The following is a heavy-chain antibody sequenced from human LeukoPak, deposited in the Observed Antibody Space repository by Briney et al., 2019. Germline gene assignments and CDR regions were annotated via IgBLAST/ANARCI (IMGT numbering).Heavy chain of an antibody. V-gene: IGHV4-39*01. J-gene: IGHJ4*02. CDR3: ARHYIVLPTRSDFDY. D-gene: IGHD1-26*01. CDR1: GGSISSSSYY. Sequence: SETLSLTCTVSGGSISSSSYYWGWIRRPPGKGLEWIGSIYYSGSTYYNPSLRSRVTISVDTSKNQFSLKLSSVTAADTAVYYCARHYIVLPTRSDFDYWGQGTLVTVSS. CDR2: IYYSGST.